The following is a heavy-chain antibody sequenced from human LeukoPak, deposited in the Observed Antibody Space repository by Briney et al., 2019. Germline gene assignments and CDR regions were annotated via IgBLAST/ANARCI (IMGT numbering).Heavy chain of an antibody. CDR3: ARAGADGYVWGSYRPLDYFDY. CDR2: IYYSGST. V-gene: IGHV4-61*01. D-gene: IGHD3-16*02. Sequence: SETLSLTCTVSGGSVSSGSYYWSWIRQPPGKGLEWIGYIYYSGSTNYNPSLKSRVTISVDTSKNQFPLKLSSVTAADTAVYYCARAGADGYVWGSYRPLDYFDYWGQGTLVTVYS. J-gene: IGHJ4*02. CDR1: GGSVSSGSYY.